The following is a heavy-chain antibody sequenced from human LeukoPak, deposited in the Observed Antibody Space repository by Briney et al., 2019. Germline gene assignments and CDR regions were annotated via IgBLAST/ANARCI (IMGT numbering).Heavy chain of an antibody. J-gene: IGHJ4*02. CDR2: IYHSGST. Sequence: PSETLSLTCTVSGYSISSGYYWGWIWQPPGKGLEWIGSIYHSGSTFDNPSLKSRVTISVDTSKNQFSLKLSSVTAADTAVYYCARSPGYCTNGVCYWNQSFHYWGQGTLVTVSS. CDR1: GYSISSGYY. D-gene: IGHD2-8*01. CDR3: ARSPGYCTNGVCYWNQSFHY. V-gene: IGHV4-38-2*02.